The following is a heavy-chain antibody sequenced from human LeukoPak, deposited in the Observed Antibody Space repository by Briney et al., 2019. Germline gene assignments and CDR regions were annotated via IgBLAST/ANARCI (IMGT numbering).Heavy chain of an antibody. CDR3: ARGPPQYVDAFYI. D-gene: IGHD3-16*01. CDR1: GFTFSTYW. Sequence: GGSLRLSCAASGFTFSTYWMHWVRQSPGKGLVWVSRINMDGTTISYAGSVEGRFTISRDNAKNSLYLQMNSLRAEDTAVYYCARGPPQYVDAFYIWGQGTMVTVSS. V-gene: IGHV3-74*01. J-gene: IGHJ3*02. CDR2: INMDGTTI.